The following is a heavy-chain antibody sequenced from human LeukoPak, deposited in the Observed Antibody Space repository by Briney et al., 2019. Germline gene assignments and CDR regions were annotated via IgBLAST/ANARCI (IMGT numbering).Heavy chain of an antibody. CDR1: GYTLTSYG. CDR3: ARSHCSGGSCYPEDRRFDY. D-gene: IGHD2-15*01. CDR2: ISAYNGNT. Sequence: ASVKVSCKASGYTLTSYGISWVRQAPGQGLEWMGWISAYNGNTKYVQKLQGRVTMTTDTSTNTAYMELRSLRSDDTVVYYCARSHCSGGSCYPEDRRFDYWGQGTLVTVSS. J-gene: IGHJ4*02. V-gene: IGHV1-18*01.